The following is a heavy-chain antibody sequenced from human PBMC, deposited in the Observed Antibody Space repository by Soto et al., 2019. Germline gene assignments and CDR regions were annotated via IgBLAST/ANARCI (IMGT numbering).Heavy chain of an antibody. CDR1: GGSISSSSNH. V-gene: IGHV4-39*01. CDR2: IYYSENT. D-gene: IGHD2-15*01. J-gene: IGHJ5*02. Sequence: SETLSLTCTVSGGSISSSSNHWGWIRQPPGKGLEWIGNIYYSENTYYNPSLKSRVTISVDTSKNQFSLKLSSVTAADTAVYYCARGYKVVVAATDWFDPWGQGTLVTVSS. CDR3: ARGYKVVVAATDWFDP.